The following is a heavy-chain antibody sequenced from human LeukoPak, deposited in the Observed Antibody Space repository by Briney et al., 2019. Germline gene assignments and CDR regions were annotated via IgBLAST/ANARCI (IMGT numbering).Heavy chain of an antibody. CDR2: ISAYNGNT. V-gene: IGHV1-18*01. J-gene: IGHJ4*02. CDR1: GYTFTSYG. Sequence: ASVTVSCKASGYTFTSYGISWARQAPGEGLEWMGSISAYNGNTNYAQKLQGRVTMTTDTSTTTAYMELRSLRSDDTAVYYCARDYRTGFDYWAQGPLVTVSS. CDR3: ARDYRTGFDY. D-gene: IGHD7-27*01.